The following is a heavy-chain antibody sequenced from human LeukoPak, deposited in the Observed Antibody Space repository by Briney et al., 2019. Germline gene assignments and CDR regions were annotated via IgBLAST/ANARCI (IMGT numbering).Heavy chain of an antibody. CDR1: GGSLGNFY. CDR3: ARPRKYIDHLDAFDI. J-gene: IGHJ3*02. V-gene: IGHV4-4*07. Sequence: SETLSLTCTVYGGSLGNFYWHWIQQPAGKGLEWIGRIYTSGGINYNPSLKSRVTMTVDTSKNQFSLTLTSVTAADTAVYYFARPRKYIDHLDAFDIWGQGTMVTVSS. CDR2: IYTSGGI. D-gene: IGHD1-14*01.